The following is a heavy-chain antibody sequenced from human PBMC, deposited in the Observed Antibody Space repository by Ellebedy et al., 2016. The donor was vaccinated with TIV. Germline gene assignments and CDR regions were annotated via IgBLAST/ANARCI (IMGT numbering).Heavy chain of an antibody. D-gene: IGHD5-18*01. V-gene: IGHV4-59*08. CDR3: ASGLDTAMVLDY. CDR1: GGSISSYY. J-gene: IGHJ4*02. Sequence: GSLRLSCTVSGGSISSYYWSWIRQPPGKGLEWIGYIYYSGSTNYNPSLKSRVTISVDTSKNQFSLKLSSVTAADTAVYYCASGLDTAMVLDYWGQGTLVTVSS. CDR2: IYYSGST.